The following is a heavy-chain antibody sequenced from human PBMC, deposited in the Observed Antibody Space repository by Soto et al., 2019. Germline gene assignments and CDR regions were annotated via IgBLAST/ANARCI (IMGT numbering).Heavy chain of an antibody. V-gene: IGHV4-34*01. CDR1: GGSFSGYY. Sequence: SETLSLSCAVCGGSFSGYYWSWIRQPPGKGLEWTGEINHSGSTNYNPSLKSRVTISVDTSKNQFSLKLSSVTAADTAVYYCARHWGYDFWSGFLDYWGQGTLVTVSS. J-gene: IGHJ4*02. CDR2: INHSGST. D-gene: IGHD3-3*01. CDR3: ARHWGYDFWSGFLDY.